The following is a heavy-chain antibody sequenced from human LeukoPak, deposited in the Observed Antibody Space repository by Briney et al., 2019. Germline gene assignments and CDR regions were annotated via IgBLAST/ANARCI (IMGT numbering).Heavy chain of an antibody. V-gene: IGHV3-43D*04. CDR1: GFTFSSYG. D-gene: IGHD6-19*01. CDR2: LSWDGGTK. CDR3: GKDLSRRGMAVAED. J-gene: IGHJ4*02. Sequence: PGGPLRLSCAASGFTFSSYGMHWVRQAPGKGLKWISLLSWDGGTKSYADSVKGRFTISRDISRSSLYLQMTSLRADDTAFYYCGKDLSRRGMAVAEDWGRGTLVTVSS.